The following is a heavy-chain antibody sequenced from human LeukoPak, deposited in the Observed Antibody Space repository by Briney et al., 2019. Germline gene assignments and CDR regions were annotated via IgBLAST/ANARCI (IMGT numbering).Heavy chain of an antibody. V-gene: IGHV1-69*01. CDR1: GGTFSSYA. D-gene: IGHD3-22*01. J-gene: IGHJ4*02. Sequence: WASVKVSCKASGGTFSSYAISWVRQAPGQGLEWMGGIIPIFGTANYAQKFQGRVTITADESTSTAYMELSSLRSEDTAVYYCARGDYYDSSLNYFDYWGQGTLVTVSS. CDR3: ARGDYYDSSLNYFDY. CDR2: IIPIFGTA.